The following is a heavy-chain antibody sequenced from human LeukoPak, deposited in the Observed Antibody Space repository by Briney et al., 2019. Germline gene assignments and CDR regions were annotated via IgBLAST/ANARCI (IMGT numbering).Heavy chain of an antibody. Sequence: GGSLRLSCAASGFTFSSYWMSWVRQAPGKGLEWVANIKQDGSEKYYVDSVKGRFTISRDNAKNSPYLQMNSLRAEDTAVYYCARGYCSSTSCYPDAFDIWGQGTMVTVSS. CDR2: IKQDGSEK. CDR3: ARGYCSSTSCYPDAFDI. D-gene: IGHD2-2*01. J-gene: IGHJ3*02. CDR1: GFTFSSYW. V-gene: IGHV3-7*01.